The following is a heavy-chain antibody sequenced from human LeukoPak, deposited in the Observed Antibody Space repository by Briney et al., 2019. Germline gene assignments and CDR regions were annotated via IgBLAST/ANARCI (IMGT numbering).Heavy chain of an antibody. V-gene: IGHV5-51*01. CDR3: ARQLDCSSTSCPAPFDY. CDR1: GYSFTSYW. CDR2: IYPGDSDT. J-gene: IGHJ4*02. Sequence: ESLKISCKGSGYSFTSYWIGWVRQMPGKGLEWMGIIYPGDSDTRYSPSFQGQVTISADKSISTAYLQWSSLKASDTAMYYCARQLDCSSTSCPAPFDYWGQGTLVTVSS. D-gene: IGHD2-2*01.